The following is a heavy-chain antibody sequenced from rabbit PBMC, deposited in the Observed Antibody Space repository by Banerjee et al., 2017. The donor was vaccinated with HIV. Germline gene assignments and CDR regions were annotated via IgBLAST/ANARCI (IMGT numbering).Heavy chain of an antibody. V-gene: IGHV1S45*01. Sequence: QEQLEESGGDLVKPEGSLTLTCTASGFTISSSYVMCWVRQAPGKGLEWIGCINAVTGKAVYATWAIGRFPFSKTSSTTVTLQMTNLTAADTATYFCAIDIHGYGVFDLWGPGTLVTVS. CDR2: INAVTGKA. D-gene: IGHD6-1*01. CDR3: AIDIHGYGVFDL. CDR1: GFTISSSYV. J-gene: IGHJ4*01.